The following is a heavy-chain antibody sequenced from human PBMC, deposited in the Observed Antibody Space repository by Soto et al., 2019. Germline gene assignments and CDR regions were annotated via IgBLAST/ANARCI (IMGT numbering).Heavy chain of an antibody. CDR1: GFTFSGYG. V-gene: IGHV3-23*01. D-gene: IGHD6-13*01. CDR3: AKEQGRVAAALDY. CDR2: ITSSGSNT. J-gene: IGHJ4*02. Sequence: EVQLLESGGDLVQRGGSLRLSCAASGFTFSGYGMSWVRQAPGKGLEWVSSITSSGSNTYYVDSVKGRFTISRDNSKNTLYLQMNSLTVEDTAAYYCAKEQGRVAAALDYWGQGTLVTVSS.